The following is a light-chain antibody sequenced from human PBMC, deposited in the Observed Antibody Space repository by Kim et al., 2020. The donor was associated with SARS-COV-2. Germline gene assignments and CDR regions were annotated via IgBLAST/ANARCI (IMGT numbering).Light chain of an antibody. CDR3: SAWDYSLSAWV. V-gene: IGLV10-54*01. CDR2: RNN. J-gene: IGLJ3*02. CDR1: SNYVGSQG. Sequence: RQTATLTCTGNSNYVGSQGAAWLQQHQGHPPKLLSYRNNNRPSGISERLSASRSGNTASLTITGLRPEDEADYYCSAWDYSLSAWVFGGGTQLTVL.